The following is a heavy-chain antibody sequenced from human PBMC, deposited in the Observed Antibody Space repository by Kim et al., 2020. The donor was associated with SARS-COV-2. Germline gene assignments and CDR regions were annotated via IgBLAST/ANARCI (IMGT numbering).Heavy chain of an antibody. V-gene: IGHV1-46*01. CDR1: GYTFTSYY. D-gene: IGHD3-22*01. J-gene: IGHJ4*02. Sequence: ASVKVSCKASGYTFTSYYMHWVRQAPGQGLEWMGIINPSGGSTSYAQKFKGRVTMTRDTSTSTVYMELSSLRSEDTAVYYCARETVTMIVVVTRESAAHHFDYWGQGTLVTVSS. CDR3: ARETVTMIVVVTRESAAHHFDY. CDR2: INPSGGST.